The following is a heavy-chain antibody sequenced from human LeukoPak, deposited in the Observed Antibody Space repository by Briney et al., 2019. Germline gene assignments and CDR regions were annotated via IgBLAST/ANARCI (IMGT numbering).Heavy chain of an antibody. J-gene: IGHJ4*02. CDR2: IYSGGST. CDR3: AVLRLGELSLYRTNFDY. Sequence: GGSLRLSCAASGFTVSSNYMSWVRQAPGKGLEWVSVIYSGGSTYYADSVKGRFTISRDNSKNTLYLQMNSLRAEDTAVYYCAVLRLGELSLYRTNFDYWGQGTLVTVSS. D-gene: IGHD3-16*02. V-gene: IGHV3-53*05. CDR1: GFTVSSNY.